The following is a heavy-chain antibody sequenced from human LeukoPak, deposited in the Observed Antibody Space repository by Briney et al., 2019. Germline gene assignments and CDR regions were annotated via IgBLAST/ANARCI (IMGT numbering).Heavy chain of an antibody. J-gene: IGHJ4*02. D-gene: IGHD6-19*01. V-gene: IGHV4-59*01. CDR2: IYYSGST. Sequence: ASETLSLTCTVSGGSISSYYRSWIRQPPGKGLEGIGYIYYSGSTNYNPSLKSRVTISVDTSKNQFSLKLSSVTAADTAVYYCARDAYSSGFFFDYWGQGTLVTVSS. CDR1: GGSISSYY. CDR3: ARDAYSSGFFFDY.